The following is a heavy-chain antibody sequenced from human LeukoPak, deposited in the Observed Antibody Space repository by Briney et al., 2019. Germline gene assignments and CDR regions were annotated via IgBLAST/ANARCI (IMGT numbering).Heavy chain of an antibody. Sequence: GGSLRLSCAASGFTSSTHAMSWVRQAPGKGLEWVSAISGSGASTFYADSVKGRFTISRDISKNTLYLQMTSLRAEDTAIYYCASIAAAVTGTLLWHFDLWGRGTLVTVSS. D-gene: IGHD6-13*01. CDR2: ISGSGAST. CDR1: GFTSSTHA. J-gene: IGHJ2*01. CDR3: ASIAAAVTGTLLWHFDL. V-gene: IGHV3-23*01.